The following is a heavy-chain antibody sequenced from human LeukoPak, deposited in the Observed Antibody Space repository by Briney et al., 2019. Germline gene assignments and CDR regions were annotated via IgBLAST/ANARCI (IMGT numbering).Heavy chain of an antibody. CDR2: INWNGGRT. Sequence: GGSLRLSCAASGLTFDDYGMSWVRQVPGKGLEWVSGINWNGGRTGYADSVKGRFTISRDNAKNSLYLQMNSLRAEDTALYYCARGPIAAADYYFDYWGQGTLVTVSS. V-gene: IGHV3-20*04. CDR3: ARGPIAAADYYFDY. CDR1: GLTFDDYG. D-gene: IGHD6-13*01. J-gene: IGHJ4*02.